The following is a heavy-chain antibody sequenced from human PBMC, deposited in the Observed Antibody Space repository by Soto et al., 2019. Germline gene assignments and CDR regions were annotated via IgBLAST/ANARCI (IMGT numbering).Heavy chain of an antibody. D-gene: IGHD3-10*01. CDR3: ARVGDYGMDV. V-gene: IGHV1-69*06. Sequence: QVQLVQSGAEVKKPGSSVEVSCKASGDTFSTHAITWVRQAPGQGLEWMGGIIPILGTPNYAQKFQGRVTIIAYKSTSTAYMELSSVRSDDTAAYYCARVGDYGMDVWGQGTTITVSS. CDR1: GDTFSTHA. J-gene: IGHJ6*02. CDR2: IIPILGTP.